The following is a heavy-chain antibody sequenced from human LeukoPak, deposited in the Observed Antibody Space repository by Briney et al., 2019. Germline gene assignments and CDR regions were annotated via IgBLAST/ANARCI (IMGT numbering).Heavy chain of an antibody. Sequence: PGGSLRLSCAASGFTVSNNYMSWVRQAPGKGLEWVSIIYGGGSTYYADSVKGRFTISRDTSKKTLYLQMNSLRAEDTAVYYCARETPRRGETRDGYRWGQGTLVTVSS. CDR3: ARETPRRGETRDGYR. CDR1: GFTVSNNY. D-gene: IGHD5-24*01. V-gene: IGHV3-53*01. J-gene: IGHJ4*02. CDR2: IYGGGST.